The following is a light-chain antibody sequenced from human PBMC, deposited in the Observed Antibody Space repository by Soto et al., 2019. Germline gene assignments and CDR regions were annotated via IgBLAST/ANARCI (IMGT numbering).Light chain of an antibody. CDR3: QQYGSSPRT. V-gene: IGKV3-20*01. CDR2: GAS. Sequence: EIVLTQSPCTLSLSQGERATLSCMASQSVSSSYLAWYQQKPGQAPRLHIYGASTRATGIPDRFTGSGSGTDFTLTISRLEPEDFAVYYCQQYGSSPRTFGQGTKVDIK. CDR1: QSVSSSY. J-gene: IGKJ1*01.